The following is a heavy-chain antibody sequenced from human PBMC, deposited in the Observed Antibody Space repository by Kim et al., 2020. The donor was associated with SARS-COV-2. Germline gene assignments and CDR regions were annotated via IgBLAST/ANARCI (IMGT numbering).Heavy chain of an antibody. D-gene: IGHD2-15*01. V-gene: IGHV3-66*02. Sequence: GGSLRLSCAASAFNVNSNYMSWVRQAPGKGLEWVSIIYSGGDTYYTDSVKGRFTISRDNSKNTLYLQMNSLRVEDTAVYYCARALLGYCSGDKCHDWFDSWGQGTLVTVSS. CDR2: IYSGGDT. J-gene: IGHJ5*01. CDR1: AFNVNSNY. CDR3: ARALLGYCSGDKCHDWFDS.